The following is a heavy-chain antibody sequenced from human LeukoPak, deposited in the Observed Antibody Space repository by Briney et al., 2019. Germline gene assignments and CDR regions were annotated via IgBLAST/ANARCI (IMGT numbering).Heavy chain of an antibody. J-gene: IGHJ5*02. Sequence: ASVKVSCKAFGYTFTSNYMHWVRQAPGQGPEWMGVISPSGGSTTYAQKFQGRVTLTRDMSTSTDYLELSSLRSEDTAVYYCARELAAAAGLNWFDPWGQGTLVTVSS. V-gene: IGHV1-46*01. D-gene: IGHD6-13*01. CDR2: ISPSGGST. CDR1: GYTFTSNY. CDR3: ARELAAAAGLNWFDP.